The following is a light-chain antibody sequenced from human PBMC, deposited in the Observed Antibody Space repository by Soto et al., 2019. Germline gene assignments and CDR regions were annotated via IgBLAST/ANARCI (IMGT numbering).Light chain of an antibody. CDR3: QQYNNWPRT. J-gene: IGKJ1*01. V-gene: IGKV3-15*01. CDR1: QSVSSN. CDR2: GAS. Sequence: EIVMTQSPATLSLSPGERATLSGRASQSVSSNLAWYHQKPGQAPRLLIYGASTRATGIPARFSGSGSGTEFTLTISSLQSEDFAVYYCQQYNNWPRTFGQGTKVDI.